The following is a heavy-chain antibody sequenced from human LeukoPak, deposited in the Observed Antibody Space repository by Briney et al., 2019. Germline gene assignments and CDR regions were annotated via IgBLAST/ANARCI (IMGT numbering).Heavy chain of an antibody. Sequence: PSETLSLTCAVYGGSFSGYYWSWIRQPPGKGLEWIGEINHSGSTNYNPSLKSRVTISVDTSKNQFSLKLSSVTAADTAVYYCARERGSSSWYGNWFDPWGQGTLVIVSS. J-gene: IGHJ5*02. V-gene: IGHV4-34*01. D-gene: IGHD6-13*01. CDR3: ARERGSSSWYGNWFDP. CDR1: GGSFSGYY. CDR2: INHSGST.